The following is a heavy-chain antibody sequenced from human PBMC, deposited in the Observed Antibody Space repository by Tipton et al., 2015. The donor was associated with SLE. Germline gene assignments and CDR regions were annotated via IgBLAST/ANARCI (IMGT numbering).Heavy chain of an antibody. D-gene: IGHD1-26*01. CDR1: GHSISSGFY. CDR2: FYHRGTT. CDR3: AIPTVGATGGFDS. J-gene: IGHJ4*01. V-gene: IGHV4-38-2*01. Sequence: TLSLTCSVSGHSISSGFYWGWIRQSPGKGLEWIGNFYHRGTTYHIPSLKTRVTISVDTSRNQFSLKLTSATAADTAVYYCAIPTVGATGGFDSWGHGTLVIVSS.